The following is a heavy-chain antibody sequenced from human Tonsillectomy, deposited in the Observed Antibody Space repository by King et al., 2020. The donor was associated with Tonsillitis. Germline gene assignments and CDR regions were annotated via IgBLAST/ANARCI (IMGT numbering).Heavy chain of an antibody. CDR3: ARGYCSGGSCYDWFDP. J-gene: IGHJ5*02. CDR2: IYPGDSDT. D-gene: IGHD2-15*01. V-gene: IGHV5-51*01. Sequence: QLVQYGAEVKKPGESLKISCKGSGYSFTNYWNGWVRQMPGKGLEWMGIIYPGDSDTRYSPSFQGQVTISADKSISTAYLQWSSLKASDTAMYYCARGYCSGGSCYDWFDPWGQGTLVTVSS. CDR1: GYSFTNYW.